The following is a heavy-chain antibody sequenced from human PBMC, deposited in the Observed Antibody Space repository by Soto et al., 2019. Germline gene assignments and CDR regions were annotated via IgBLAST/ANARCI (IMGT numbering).Heavy chain of an antibody. CDR2: ITYDGSNK. V-gene: IGHV3-30-3*01. J-gene: IGHJ6*02. CDR3: ARETDGMDV. CDR1: GFTFSSYA. Sequence: QVHLVESGGGVVQPGRSLRLSCAASGFTFSSYAMHWVRQAPGRGLEWVAVITYDGSNKYYADSVKGRFTISRDNSKNTVYLQMNSLRTEDTAVYYCARETDGMDVWGQGTTVTVSS.